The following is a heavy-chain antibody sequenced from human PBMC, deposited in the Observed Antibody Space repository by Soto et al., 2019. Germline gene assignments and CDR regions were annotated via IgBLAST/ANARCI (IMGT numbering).Heavy chain of an antibody. J-gene: IGHJ5*02. CDR1: GGSISSYY. CDR2: IYYSGST. CDR3: ARDGLPDYGDSSFDP. V-gene: IGHV4-59*01. D-gene: IGHD4-17*01. Sequence: QVQLQESGPGLVKPSETLSLTCTVSGGSISSYYWSWIRQPPGKGLEWIGYIYYSGSTNYNPSLKSRVTISVDTSKNQFSLKLSSVTAADTAVYYCARDGLPDYGDSSFDPWGQGTLVTVSS.